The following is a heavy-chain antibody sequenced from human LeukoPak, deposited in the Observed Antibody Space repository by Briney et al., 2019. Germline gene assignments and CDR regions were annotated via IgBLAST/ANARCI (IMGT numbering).Heavy chain of an antibody. V-gene: IGHV3-74*01. CDR3: ARVWFAAAGTGAFDI. Sequence: GGSLRLSCAASGFTFSNYCIHWVRQAPGKGLVWVSRINGDGSTTIYADSVKGRFTISRDNAKNTLYLQINSLRVEDTAVYYCARVWFAAAGTGAFDIWGQGTMVTVSS. CDR1: GFTFSNYC. CDR2: INGDGSTT. D-gene: IGHD6-13*01. J-gene: IGHJ3*02.